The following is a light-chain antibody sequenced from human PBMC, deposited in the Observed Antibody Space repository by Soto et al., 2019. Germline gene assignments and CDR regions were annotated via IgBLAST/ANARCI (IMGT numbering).Light chain of an antibody. CDR3: QQYYSAPWT. V-gene: IGKV4-1*01. CDR2: WAS. J-gene: IGKJ1*01. CDR1: QSVLYSSNNKNY. Sequence: DIVMTQSPDSLAVSLGERATINCKSSQSVLYSSNNKNYLAWYQQKPRQPPKLPIYWASTRESGVPDRFSGSGSGTDFTLTISSLQAEDVAVYYCQQYYSAPWTFGQGTKVEIK.